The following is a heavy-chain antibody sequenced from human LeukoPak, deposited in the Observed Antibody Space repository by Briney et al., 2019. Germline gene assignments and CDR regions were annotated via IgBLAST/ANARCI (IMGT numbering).Heavy chain of an antibody. J-gene: IGHJ5*02. CDR3: ARDLKDRGVPDP. CDR2: INPSGGST. V-gene: IGHV1-46*01. Sequence: ASVKVSCKASGYTFTSYYMHWVRQAPGQGLEWMGIINPSGGSTRYAQKFQGRVTMTRDTSTSTVYMELSSLRSEDTAVYYCARDLKDRGVPDPWGQGTLVTVSS. CDR1: GYTFTSYY. D-gene: IGHD3-10*01.